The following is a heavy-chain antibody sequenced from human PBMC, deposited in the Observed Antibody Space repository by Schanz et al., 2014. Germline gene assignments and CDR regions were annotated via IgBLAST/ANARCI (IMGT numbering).Heavy chain of an antibody. CDR1: GLTFTSAW. Sequence: EAHLVESGGGLVKPGGSLRLSCATSGLTFTSAWMSWVRQAPGKGLEWVSAISGRDGSTYYADSVRGRFTISRDNSKNTLYLQMNSLRAEDTAVYYCAKGRFGELSAFDIWGQGTRVTVSS. J-gene: IGHJ3*02. V-gene: IGHV3-23*04. D-gene: IGHD3-10*01. CDR2: ISGRDGST. CDR3: AKGRFGELSAFDI.